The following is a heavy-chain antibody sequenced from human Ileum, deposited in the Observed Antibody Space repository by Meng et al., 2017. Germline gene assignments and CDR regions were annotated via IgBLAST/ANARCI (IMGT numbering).Heavy chain of an antibody. CDR2: IHHSGST. D-gene: IGHD3-10*01. CDR3: ARYGGSGSYWHFDP. CDR1: GGSFSGYY. Sequence: QVQLQQWGAGLLKPSETLSLTCAVYGGSFSGYYWTWIRQPPGKGLEWIGEIHHSGSTNYNPSLKSRVTMSIDTSKIQFSLELSSVTAADAAVYYCARYGGSGSYWHFDPWGRGTLVTVLL. J-gene: IGHJ2*01. V-gene: IGHV4-34*01.